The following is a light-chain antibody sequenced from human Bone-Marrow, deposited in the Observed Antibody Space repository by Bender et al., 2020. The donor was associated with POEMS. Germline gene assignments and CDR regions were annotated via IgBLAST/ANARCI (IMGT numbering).Light chain of an antibody. CDR3: CSYAGNSAWV. Sequence: QSALTQPASVSGSPGQSITISCTGTSSDVGSYNLVSWYQQHPGKAPKLMIYEVNQRPSGVSNRFSGSKSGNTASLTVSGLQTEDEGHYYCCSYAGNSAWVFGGGTTLTVL. CDR2: EVN. J-gene: IGLJ3*02. V-gene: IGLV2-23*02. CDR1: SSDVGSYNL.